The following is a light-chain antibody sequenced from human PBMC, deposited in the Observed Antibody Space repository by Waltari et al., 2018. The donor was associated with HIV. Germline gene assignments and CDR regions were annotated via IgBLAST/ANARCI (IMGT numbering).Light chain of an antibody. V-gene: IGLV2-11*01. CDR1: SSDVGGYKT. J-gene: IGLJ3*02. CDR3: CSYAGSYTWV. CDR2: DVN. Sequence: QSALTQSRSVSGSPGPSVTISCPGTSSDVGGYKTVSWYQQHPGKVPKLMIYDVNKRPSGVPDRFSGSKSANTASLTISGLQAEDEADYYCCSYAGSYTWVFGGGTKLTVL.